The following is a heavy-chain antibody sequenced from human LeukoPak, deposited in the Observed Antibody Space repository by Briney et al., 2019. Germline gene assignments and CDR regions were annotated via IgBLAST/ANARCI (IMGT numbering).Heavy chain of an antibody. CDR2: INHSGST. D-gene: IGHD6-6*01. CDR1: GGSFSGYY. J-gene: IGHJ4*02. V-gene: IGHV4-34*01. Sequence: SETLSLTCAVYGGSFSGYYWSWIRQPPGKGLEWLGEINHSGSTNYNPSLKSRVTISVDTSKNQFSLKLSSVTAADTAVYYCARGHELVPFDYWGQGTLVTVSS. CDR3: ARGHELVPFDY.